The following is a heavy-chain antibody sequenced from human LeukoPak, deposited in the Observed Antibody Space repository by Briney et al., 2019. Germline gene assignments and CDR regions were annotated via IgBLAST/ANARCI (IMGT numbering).Heavy chain of an antibody. J-gene: IGHJ5*02. V-gene: IGHV1-18*01. CDR3: ARDRLVQQRFDP. D-gene: IGHD3-9*01. CDR2: ISAYNGNT. CDR1: GGTFSSYA. Sequence: ASVKVSCKASGGTFSSYAISWVRQAPGQGLEWMGWISAYNGNTNYAQKLQGRVTMTTDTSTSTAYMELRSLRSDDTAVYYCARDRLVQQRFDPWGQGTLVTVSS.